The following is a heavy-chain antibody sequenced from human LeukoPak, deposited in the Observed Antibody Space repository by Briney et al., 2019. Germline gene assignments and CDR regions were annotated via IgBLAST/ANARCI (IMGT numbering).Heavy chain of an antibody. V-gene: IGHV4-31*03. Sequence: PSQTLSLTCTLSGDSINSSVYYWTWIRQRPGKGLEWIGFIYYTGTTYYSPSLKSRLSTSVDSSKNQFSLKLSSGTAADTAVYYCARRRVEMAAITEANWLDTWGQGTLVTVSS. CDR1: GDSINSSVYY. CDR3: ARRRVEMAAITEANWLDT. D-gene: IGHD5-24*01. CDR2: IYYTGTT. J-gene: IGHJ5*02.